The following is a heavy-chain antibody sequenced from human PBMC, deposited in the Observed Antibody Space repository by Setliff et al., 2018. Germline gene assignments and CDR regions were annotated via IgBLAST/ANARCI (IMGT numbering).Heavy chain of an antibody. CDR1: GYTFSHYG. D-gene: IGHD2-2*01. J-gene: IGHJ4*02. Sequence: ASVKVSCKAPGYTFSHYGINWVRQAPGQGLEWMGWMSTYAQKFQGRVTMTTDTPTGTAYMELRSLTSDDTAVDYCARGPPDFVVVPAAAKFDYWGQGTPVTVSS. V-gene: IGHV1-18*01. CDR3: ARGPPDFVVVPAAAKFDY. CDR2: MSTY.